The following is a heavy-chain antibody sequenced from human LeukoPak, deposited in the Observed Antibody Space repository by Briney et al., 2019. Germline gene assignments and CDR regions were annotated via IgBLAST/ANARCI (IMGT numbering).Heavy chain of an antibody. V-gene: IGHV4-59*01. CDR3: ARARRYDILTGPRFDY. Sequence: SETLSLTCTDSGGSISSYYWSWIRQPPGKGLEWIGYIYYSGSTNYNPSLKSRVTISVDTSKNQFSLKLSSVTAADTAVYYCARARRYDILTGPRFDYWGQGTLVTVSS. CDR1: GGSISSYY. CDR2: IYYSGST. J-gene: IGHJ4*02. D-gene: IGHD3-9*01.